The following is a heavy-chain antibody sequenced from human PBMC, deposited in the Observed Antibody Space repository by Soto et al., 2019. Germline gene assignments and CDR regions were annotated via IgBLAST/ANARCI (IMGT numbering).Heavy chain of an antibody. D-gene: IGHD3-9*01. Sequence: QVQLVESGGGVVQPGRSLRLSCAASGFTFSGYAMHWVRQAPGKGLEWVAIISDDGRKRFYVDSVKGRFTISRDNSKNTLFLQMNSLRAEDTAVYYCATLSFYHLLTGSQAGTFDIWGQGTTVSVSS. CDR3: ATLSFYHLLTGSQAGTFDI. J-gene: IGHJ3*02. CDR1: GFTFSGYA. V-gene: IGHV3-30-3*02. CDR2: ISDDGRKR.